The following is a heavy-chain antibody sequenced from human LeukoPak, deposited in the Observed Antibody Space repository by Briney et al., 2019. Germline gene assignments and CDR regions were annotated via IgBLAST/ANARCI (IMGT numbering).Heavy chain of an antibody. CDR3: ARVEKLRGFDY. CDR1: GGTFSSYT. J-gene: IGHJ4*02. Sequence: EASVKVSCKASGGTFSSYTISWVRQAPGQGLEWMGRIIPILGIANYAQKFQGRVTITADKSTSTAYMELSSLRSDDTAVYYCARVEKLRGFDYWGQGTLVTVSS. D-gene: IGHD1-26*01. V-gene: IGHV1-69*02. CDR2: IIPILGIA.